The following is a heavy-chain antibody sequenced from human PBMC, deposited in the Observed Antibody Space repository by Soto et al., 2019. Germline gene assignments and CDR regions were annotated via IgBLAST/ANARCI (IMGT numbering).Heavy chain of an antibody. CDR3: ARGRITMVREVISLSWFDP. CDR1: GYTFTSYG. Sequence: QVQLVQSGAEVKKPGASVKVSCKASGYTFTSYGISWVRQAPGQGLEWMGWISAYNGNTNDAQKLQGRVTMTTDTSTSTAYMELRSLRSGDMAVDYWARGRITMVREVISLSWFDPWGQGTLVTVSS. V-gene: IGHV1-18*03. CDR2: ISAYNGNT. J-gene: IGHJ5*02. D-gene: IGHD3-10*01.